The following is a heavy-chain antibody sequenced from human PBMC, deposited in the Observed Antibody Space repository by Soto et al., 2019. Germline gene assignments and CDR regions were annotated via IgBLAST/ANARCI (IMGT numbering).Heavy chain of an antibody. CDR3: AREEERLGAFDI. D-gene: IGHD1-1*01. Sequence: QVQLQESGPGLVKPSQTLSLTCTVSGGSISSGGYYWSWIRQHPGKGLEWIGYINYSGSTYYNPSLKSRVTISVDTSKNQFSLKLSSVTAADTAVYYCAREEERLGAFDIWGQGTMVTVSS. J-gene: IGHJ3*02. CDR1: GGSISSGGYY. V-gene: IGHV4-31*03. CDR2: INYSGST.